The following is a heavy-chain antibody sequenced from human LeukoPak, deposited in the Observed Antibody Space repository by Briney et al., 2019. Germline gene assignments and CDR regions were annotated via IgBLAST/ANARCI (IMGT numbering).Heavy chain of an antibody. V-gene: IGHV1-2*02. J-gene: IGHJ1*01. D-gene: IGHD3-9*01. CDR1: GYTFTGYY. Sequence: ASVKVSCKASGYTFTGYYMHWVRQAPGQGLEWMGWINPNSGGTNYAQKFQSRVTMTRDTSISTAYMELSRLRSDDTAVYYCARVSLYYDILTGYRAEYFQHWGQGTLVTVSS. CDR3: ARVSLYYDILTGYRAEYFQH. CDR2: INPNSGGT.